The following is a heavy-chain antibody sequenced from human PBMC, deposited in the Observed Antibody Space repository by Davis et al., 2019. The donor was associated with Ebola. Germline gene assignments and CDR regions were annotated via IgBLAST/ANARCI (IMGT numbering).Heavy chain of an antibody. V-gene: IGHV3-74*01. J-gene: IGHJ6*02. CDR2: INSDGSST. Sequence: HTGGSLRLSCAASGFTFSSYWMHWVRQAPGKGLVWVSRINSDGSSTSYADSVKGRFTISRDNAKNTLYLQMNSLRAEDTAVYYCARDLDSSGWYWGYGMDVWGQGTTVTVSS. CDR1: GFTFSSYW. CDR3: ARDLDSSGWYWGYGMDV. D-gene: IGHD6-19*01.